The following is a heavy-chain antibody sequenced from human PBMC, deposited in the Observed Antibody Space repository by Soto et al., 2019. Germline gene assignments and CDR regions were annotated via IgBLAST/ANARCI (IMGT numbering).Heavy chain of an antibody. CDR3: ARKKDLYFGMDV. J-gene: IGHJ6*02. D-gene: IGHD2-15*01. Sequence: QVPLVQSGAEVKKPGASVKVSCKASGYTFTNYGISWVRQAPGQGLEWMGWINVYNGNINSAQNFQGRVTMTTDTSTSTAYMELRSLRSDDTAVYSCARKKDLYFGMDVWGQGTTVTVSS. CDR2: INVYNGNI. CDR1: GYTFTNYG. V-gene: IGHV1-18*04.